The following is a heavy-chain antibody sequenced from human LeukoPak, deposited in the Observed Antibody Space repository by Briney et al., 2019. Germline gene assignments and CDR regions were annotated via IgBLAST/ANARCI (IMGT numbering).Heavy chain of an antibody. CDR1: GFTFSSYW. CDR2: INSDGSST. V-gene: IGHV3-74*01. D-gene: IGHD2-8*01. Sequence: GGSLRLSCAASGFTFSSYWMHWVRQPPGKGLVWVSRINSDGSSTNYADSVKGRFTISRDNAKNTLYLQMNSLRAEDTAAYFCTKSNGLDVWGQGTTVTVPS. CDR3: TKSNGLDV. J-gene: IGHJ6*02.